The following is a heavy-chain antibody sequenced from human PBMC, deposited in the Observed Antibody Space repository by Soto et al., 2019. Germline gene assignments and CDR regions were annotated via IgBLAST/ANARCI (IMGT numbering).Heavy chain of an antibody. CDR2: INHSGST. CDR1: GGSFSGYY. Sequence: PSETLSLTCAVYGGSFSGYYWSWIRQPPGKGLEWIGEINHSGSTNYNPSLKSRVTISVDTSKNQFSLKLSSVTAADTAVYYCARVSVAGTVNWFDPWGQGTLVTAPQ. D-gene: IGHD6-19*01. J-gene: IGHJ5*02. CDR3: ARVSVAGTVNWFDP. V-gene: IGHV4-34*01.